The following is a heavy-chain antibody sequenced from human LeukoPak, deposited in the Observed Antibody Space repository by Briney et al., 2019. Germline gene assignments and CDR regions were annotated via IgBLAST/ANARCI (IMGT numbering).Heavy chain of an antibody. CDR1: GGSFSGYY. Sequence: SETLSLTCAVYGGSFSGYYWSWIRQPPGKGLEWIGEINHSGSTNYNPSLKSRVTISVDTSKNQFSLKLSSVTAADTAVYYCARASMVRGPFDYWGQGTLVTVSS. CDR2: INHSGST. CDR3: ARASMVRGPFDY. V-gene: IGHV4-34*01. J-gene: IGHJ4*02. D-gene: IGHD3-10*01.